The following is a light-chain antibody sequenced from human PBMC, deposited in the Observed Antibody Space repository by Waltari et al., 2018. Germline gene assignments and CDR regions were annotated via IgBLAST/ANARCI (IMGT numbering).Light chain of an antibody. Sequence: ETVLTQSPGTLSLSPGERATLSCRASQSVYSNFLAWYQQKPGQAPSLLIYAASSRATGIPDRFSGSGSGTDFTLTISGLEPEDFAVYCCQQYGNSPRTFGPGTTVEI. J-gene: IGKJ3*01. V-gene: IGKV3-20*01. CDR1: QSVYSNF. CDR3: QQYGNSPRT. CDR2: AAS.